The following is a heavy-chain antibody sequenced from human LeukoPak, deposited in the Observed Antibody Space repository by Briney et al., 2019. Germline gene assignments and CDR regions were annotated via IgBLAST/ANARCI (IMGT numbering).Heavy chain of an antibody. V-gene: IGHV4-59*12. CDR1: GGSISSYY. CDR2: IYYSGST. Sequence: SETLSLTCTVSGGSISSYYWSWIRQPPGKGLEWIGYIYYSGSTNYNPSLKSRVTISVDRSKNQFSLKLSSVTAADTAVYYCARDRGTAIDYWGQGTLVTVSS. D-gene: IGHD5-18*01. CDR3: ARDRGTAIDY. J-gene: IGHJ4*02.